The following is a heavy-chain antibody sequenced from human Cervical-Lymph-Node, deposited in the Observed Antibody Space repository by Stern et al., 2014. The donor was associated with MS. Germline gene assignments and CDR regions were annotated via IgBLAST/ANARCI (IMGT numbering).Heavy chain of an antibody. Sequence: QVQLVQSGAEVKKPGSSVKVSCKASGGTFSSYAISWVRQAPGQGLEWMGRIIPILGIANYAQKFQGRVTITADKSTSTAYMELSSLRSEDTAVYYCARNYGSGSYSLDYWGQGTLVTVSS. CDR1: GGTFSSYA. D-gene: IGHD3-10*01. J-gene: IGHJ4*02. V-gene: IGHV1-69*09. CDR3: ARNYGSGSYSLDY. CDR2: IIPILGIA.